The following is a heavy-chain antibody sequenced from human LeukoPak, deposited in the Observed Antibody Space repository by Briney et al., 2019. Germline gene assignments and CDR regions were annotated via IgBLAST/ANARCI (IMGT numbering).Heavy chain of an antibody. CDR2: IWYDGGNK. V-gene: IGHV3-33*01. J-gene: IGHJ4*02. D-gene: IGHD3-22*01. CDR1: GFTFSSQG. Sequence: GGSLRLSCAASGFTFSSQGMHWVRQAPGKGLEWVALIWYDGGNKYYADSVKGRFTISRDNSKNTLYLQMNSLRAEDTAVYYCARGYDTSGYYHAYWGQGTLVTVSS. CDR3: ARGYDTSGYYHAY.